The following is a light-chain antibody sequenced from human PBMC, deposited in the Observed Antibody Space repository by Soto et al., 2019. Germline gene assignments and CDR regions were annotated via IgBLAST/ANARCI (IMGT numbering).Light chain of an antibody. V-gene: IGKV3-20*01. J-gene: IGKJ5*01. CDR2: GAS. Sequence: EIVLTQSPGTLSLSPGERATLSCRASQSVSSSYLAWYQQKPGQAPRPLIYGASSRATGIPDRFSGSGSGTDFTLTISRLEPEDFAVYYGQQYGSSPSITFGQGTRLEIK. CDR3: QQYGSSPSIT. CDR1: QSVSSSY.